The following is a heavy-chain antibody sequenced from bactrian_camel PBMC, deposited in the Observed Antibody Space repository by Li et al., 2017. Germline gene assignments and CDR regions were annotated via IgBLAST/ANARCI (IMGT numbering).Heavy chain of an antibody. CDR3: AIQTGAGNCLSAASYGY. V-gene: IGHV3S45*01. Sequence: QVQLVESGGGSVPAGGSLKLSCVVSGHSRGSNCVGWYRLPPGRAPAEREGIAAIRRDGGETWYAASVKGRFTISQDNAKNTVYLQMNSLKPEDTAMYYCAIQTGAGNCLSAASYGYWGQGTQVTVS. J-gene: IGHJ6*01. CDR2: IRRDGGET. D-gene: IGHD7*01. CDR1: GHSRGSNC.